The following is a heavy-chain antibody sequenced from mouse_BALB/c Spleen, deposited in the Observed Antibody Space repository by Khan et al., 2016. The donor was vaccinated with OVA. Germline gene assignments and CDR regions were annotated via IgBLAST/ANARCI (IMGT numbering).Heavy chain of an antibody. Sequence: VQLQESGPGLAAPSQSLSITCTISGFSLTNYGVHWVRQPPGKGLEWLVVIWSDGSTNYNSVLKSRLTVTKDNSQSQVFLKMNCLQTDDTAIYFCARQPYYHYNIMDYWGQGTSVTVSS. V-gene: IGHV2-6-1*01. D-gene: IGHD2-10*01. J-gene: IGHJ4*01. CDR2: IWSDGST. CDR3: ARQPYYHYNIMDY. CDR1: GFSLTNYG.